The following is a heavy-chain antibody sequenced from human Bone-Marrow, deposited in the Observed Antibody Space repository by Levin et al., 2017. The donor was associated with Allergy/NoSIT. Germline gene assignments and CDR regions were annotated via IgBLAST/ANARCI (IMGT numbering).Heavy chain of an antibody. CDR3: ARDTPNILGFDY. CDR1: GFTFSSRA. D-gene: IGHD2-21*01. V-gene: IGHV3-33*01. Sequence: AGGSLRLSCVVSGFTFSSRAMHWVRQAPGKGLEWMAVIQPDGSDIHYLDSVKGRFTISRDNSKNTLYLQMDNLRAEDTAVYYCARDTPNILGFDYWGQGTLVTVSS. J-gene: IGHJ4*02. CDR2: IQPDGSDI.